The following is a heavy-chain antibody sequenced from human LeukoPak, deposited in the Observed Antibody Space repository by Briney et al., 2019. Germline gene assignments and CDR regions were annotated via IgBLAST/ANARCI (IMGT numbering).Heavy chain of an antibody. CDR1: GFTFSSYA. D-gene: IGHD3-9*01. V-gene: IGHV3-23*01. CDR2: ISSGDRT. CDR3: AKNATASPYFHWFDN. Sequence: GGSLRLSCAASGFTFSSYAMNWVRQAPGKGLEWVAGISSGDRTFHAESVKGRFTISRDKSKDTLYLQMNSLRAEDTAVYYCAKNATASPYFHWFDNWGQGTQVIVSS. J-gene: IGHJ4*02.